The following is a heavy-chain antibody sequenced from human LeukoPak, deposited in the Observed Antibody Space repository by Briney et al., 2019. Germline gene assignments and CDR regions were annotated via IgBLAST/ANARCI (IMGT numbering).Heavy chain of an antibody. V-gene: IGHV1-69*06. CDR2: IIPIFGTA. CDR1: GGTFSSYA. D-gene: IGHD5-12*01. Sequence: SVKVSCKASGGTFSSYAISWVRQAPGQALEWMGGIIPIFGTANYAQKFQGRITITADKSTSTAYMELSSLRSEDTAVYYCARSDIVATGHYFDYWGQGTLVTVSS. J-gene: IGHJ4*02. CDR3: ARSDIVATGHYFDY.